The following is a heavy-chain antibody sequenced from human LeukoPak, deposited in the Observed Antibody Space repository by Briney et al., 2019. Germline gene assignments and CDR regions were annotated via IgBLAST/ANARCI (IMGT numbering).Heavy chain of an antibody. J-gene: IGHJ4*02. D-gene: IGHD3-22*01. CDR2: ISGSGGST. CDR3: AKDLTEYYDSSGYQGY. CDR1: GFTFSSYA. Sequence: GGSLRLSCAASGFTFSSYAMSWVRQAPGKGLEWVSAISGSGGSTYYADSVKGRFTISRDNPKNTLYLQMSSLRAEDTAVYYCAKDLTEYYDSSGYQGYWGQGTLVTVSS. V-gene: IGHV3-23*01.